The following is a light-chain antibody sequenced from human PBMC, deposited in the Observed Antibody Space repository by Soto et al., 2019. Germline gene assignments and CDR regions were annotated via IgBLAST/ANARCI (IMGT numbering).Light chain of an antibody. CDR3: QQYNNWPRT. CDR2: GAS. V-gene: IGKV3-15*01. J-gene: IGKJ1*01. Sequence: EIVMTQSPATLSVSPGERVTLSCRVSQSVSSDLAWYHQKPGQAPRLLIYGASTRATGIPARFSGSGSGTEFTLTINSLQSEDFAVYYCQQYNNWPRTFGQGTKVEIK. CDR1: QSVSSD.